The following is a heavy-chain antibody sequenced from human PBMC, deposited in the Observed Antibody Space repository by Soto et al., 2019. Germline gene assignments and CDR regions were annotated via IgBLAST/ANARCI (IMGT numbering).Heavy chain of an antibody. V-gene: IGHV3-73*01. Sequence: GGSLRLSCAASGFSFSGSAIHWVRQASGKGLEWVGRVAGKNENYVPTYAASVQGRFSLSRDGSKNTLYLKMNSLRAEDTAVYSCAKGGAGYSSPAYWGQGTLVTVSS. CDR3: AKGGAGYSSPAY. CDR2: VAGKNENYVP. CDR1: GFSFSGSA. D-gene: IGHD6-13*01. J-gene: IGHJ4*02.